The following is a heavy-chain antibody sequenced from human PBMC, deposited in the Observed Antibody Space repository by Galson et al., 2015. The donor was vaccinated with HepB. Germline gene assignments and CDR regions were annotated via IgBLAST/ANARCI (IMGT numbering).Heavy chain of an antibody. CDR1: GGSIGRYY. D-gene: IGHD6-19*01. V-gene: IGHV4-59*01. J-gene: IGHJ4*02. CDR2: VYHTGST. CDR3: ARGSPVAEH. Sequence: LSLTCTVSGGSIGRYYWRWIRQPPGKGLEWIGYVYHTGSTNYNPSVRGRVTISEDPSKNQFSLRLDSVTAADTATYYCARGSPVAEHWGQGTLVTVSS.